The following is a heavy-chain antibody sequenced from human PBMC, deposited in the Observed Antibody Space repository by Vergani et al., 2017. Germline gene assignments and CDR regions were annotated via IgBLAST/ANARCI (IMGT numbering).Heavy chain of an antibody. CDR3: AKVYGYGSGSRTFYYYYYGMDV. CDR1: GYTFTSYG. V-gene: IGHV1-18*01. J-gene: IGHJ6*02. CDR2: ISAYNGNT. D-gene: IGHD3-10*01. Sequence: QVQLVQSGAEVKKPGASVKVSCKASGYTFTSYGISWVRQAPGQGLEWMGWISAYNGNTNYAQKLQGRVTMTTDTSTSTAYMELRSLRSDDTAVYYCAKVYGYGSGSRTFYYYYYGMDVWGQGTTVTVSS.